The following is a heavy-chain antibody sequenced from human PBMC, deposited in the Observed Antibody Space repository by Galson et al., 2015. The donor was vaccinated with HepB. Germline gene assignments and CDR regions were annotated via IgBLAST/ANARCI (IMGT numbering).Heavy chain of an antibody. CDR3: ARDQRGSSWPYRYYGMDV. D-gene: IGHD6-13*01. CDR2: IYHSGST. Sequence: SETLSLTCAVSGGSISSSNWWSWVRQPPGKGLEWIGEIYHSGSTNYNPSLKSRVTISVDKSKNQFSLKLSSVTAADTAVYYCARDQRGSSWPYRYYGMDVWGQGTTVTVSS. CDR1: GGSISSSNW. V-gene: IGHV4-4*02. J-gene: IGHJ6*02.